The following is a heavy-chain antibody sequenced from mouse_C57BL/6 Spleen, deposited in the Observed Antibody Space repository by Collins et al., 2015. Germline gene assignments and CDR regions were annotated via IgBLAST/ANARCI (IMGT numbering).Heavy chain of an antibody. CDR2: IWSGGST. CDR1: GFSLTSYG. J-gene: IGHJ2*01. CDR3: ARTDY. Sequence: QVQLKQSGPGLVQPSQSLSITCTVSGFSLTSYGVHWVRQSPGKGLEWLGVIWSGGSTDYNAALISRLSISKDNSKSQVFFKMNSLQANDTAIYYCARTDYWGQGTTLTVSS. V-gene: IGHV2-2*02.